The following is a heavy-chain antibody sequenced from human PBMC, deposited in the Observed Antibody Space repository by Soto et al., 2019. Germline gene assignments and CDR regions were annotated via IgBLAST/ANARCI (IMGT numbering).Heavy chain of an antibody. Sequence: ASLKVSCKTSGYTFSGHFLQWVRQAPGAGPEWMGWINPNTGNTKYGQKFEGRVTMTRDMSSSTAYMELTRLTVDDTAVYFCARAGSYCSGGSCSFAYWGQGSLVTVSS. CDR1: GYTFSGHF. J-gene: IGHJ4*02. D-gene: IGHD2-15*01. CDR3: ARAGSYCSGGSCSFAY. V-gene: IGHV1-2*02. CDR2: INPNTGNT.